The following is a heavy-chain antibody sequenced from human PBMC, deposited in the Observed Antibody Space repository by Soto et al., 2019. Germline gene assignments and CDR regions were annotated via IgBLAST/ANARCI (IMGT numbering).Heavy chain of an antibody. J-gene: IGHJ6*02. CDR1: GDSVSTSGAA. D-gene: IGHD2-15*01. V-gene: IGHV6-1*01. CDR2: IYYRSKWFY. CDR3: ARVHCSAGTCLDGLDV. Sequence: PSQTLSLTCAISGDSVSTSGAAWNWIRQSPSGGLEWLGRIYYRSKWFYDYAASVQSRVTINPDTSRNQFSLQLSSVTLEDTAVYYCARVHCSAGTCLDGLDVWGQGTTVTVSS.